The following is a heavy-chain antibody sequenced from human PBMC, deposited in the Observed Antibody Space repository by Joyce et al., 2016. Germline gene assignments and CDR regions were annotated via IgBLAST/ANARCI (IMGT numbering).Heavy chain of an antibody. Sequence: QLQLQESGPGLVKPSETLSLTCTVSGGSISSTSYYWGWIRQPPGKGLEWIWSIYYSRSPYYNPSLRSRVTILGDTSKNQFSLKVSSVTAADTAVYYCARGMGSVVTPSAVDYWGRGTLVTVSS. CDR1: GGSISSTSYY. J-gene: IGHJ4*02. CDR2: IYYSRSP. CDR3: ARGMGSVVTPSAVDY. V-gene: IGHV4-39*07. D-gene: IGHD4-23*01.